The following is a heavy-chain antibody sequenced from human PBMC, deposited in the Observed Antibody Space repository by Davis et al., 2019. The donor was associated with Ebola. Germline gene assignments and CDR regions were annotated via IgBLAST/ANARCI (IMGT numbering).Heavy chain of an antibody. V-gene: IGHV1-69*11. D-gene: IGHD1-26*01. J-gene: IGHJ4*02. Sequence: SVKVSCKPSGGTFTNYAVNWVRQAPGQGLEWMGRIIPVVDTKDYAQKFQGRVTITADESTSTAYMELSSLRSEDTAVYYCAREAKRAFDYWGQGTLVTVSS. CDR1: GGTFTNYA. CDR2: IIPVVDTK. CDR3: AREAKRAFDY.